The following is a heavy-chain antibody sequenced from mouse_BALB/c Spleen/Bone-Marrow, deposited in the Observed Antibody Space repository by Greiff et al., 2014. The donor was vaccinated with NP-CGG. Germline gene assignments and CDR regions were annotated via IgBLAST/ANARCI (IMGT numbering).Heavy chain of an antibody. Sequence: QVQLKESGPELVKPGASERISCKASGYTFTSYYIHWVKQRPGQGLEWIGWIYPGNVNTKYNEKFKGKATLTADKSSSTAYMQLSSLTSEDSAVYFCARDTMDYWGQGTSVTVSS. V-gene: IGHV1S56*01. J-gene: IGHJ4*01. CDR3: ARDTMDY. CDR1: GYTFTSYY. CDR2: IYPGNVNT.